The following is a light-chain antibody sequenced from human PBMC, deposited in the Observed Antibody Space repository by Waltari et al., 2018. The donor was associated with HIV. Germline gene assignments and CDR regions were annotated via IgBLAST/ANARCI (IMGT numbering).Light chain of an antibody. CDR2: GAS. V-gene: IGKV3-15*01. J-gene: IGKJ4*01. CDR3: HQYNKWPRGT. Sequence: VMTQSPATVSVSPGGRATLSCRASQSVGSYLAWYQQKPGQAPRPLIYGASTRATGIPTRFSGSGSGTEFTLTISSLKSEDFAVYYCHQYNKWPRGTFGGGTKVEV. CDR1: QSVGSY.